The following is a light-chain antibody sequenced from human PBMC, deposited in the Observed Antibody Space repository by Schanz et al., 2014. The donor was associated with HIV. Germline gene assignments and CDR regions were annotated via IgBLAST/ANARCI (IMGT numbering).Light chain of an antibody. Sequence: IQMTQSPSTVSASVGDRVTITCRASQTIGRFLAWYQQKPGSAPVLLIYQASTLETGVPSRFSGSGSGTQFTLTISGLQPDDFATYYCQQCVTYPYTFGQGTRL. CDR1: QTIGRF. J-gene: IGKJ2*01. CDR3: QQCVTYPYT. V-gene: IGKV1-5*03. CDR2: QAS.